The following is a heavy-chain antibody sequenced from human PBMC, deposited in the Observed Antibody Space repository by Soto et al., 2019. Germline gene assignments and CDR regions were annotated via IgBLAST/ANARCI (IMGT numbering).Heavy chain of an antibody. CDR1: GFFFSSYT. V-gene: IGHV3-23*01. J-gene: IGHJ4*02. D-gene: IGHD6-19*01. Sequence: EVQLLESGGGLVQPGGSLRLSCVGSGFFFSSYTMTWVRQAPGKGLEWVSSFSATSENTYYADSVRGRFTISRDDSKNTLFLQMNRLPAAEPAMYYCAKARDQQWVRLPFDYWGQGILVIVSS. CDR2: FSATSENT. CDR3: AKARDQQWVRLPFDY.